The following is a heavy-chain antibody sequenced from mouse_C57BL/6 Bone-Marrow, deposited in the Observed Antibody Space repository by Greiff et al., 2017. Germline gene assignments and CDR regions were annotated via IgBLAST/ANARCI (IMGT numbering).Heavy chain of an antibody. CDR3: ARARDGYYLAWFAY. J-gene: IGHJ3*01. Sequence: VQLQQPGAELVKPGASVKLSCKASGYTFTSYWMHWGKQRPGQGLEWIGMIHPNSGSTTYNEKFKSKATLTLDKSASTAYLQLSSLTSEDSAVYYCARARDGYYLAWFAYWGQGTLVTVSA. CDR2: IHPNSGST. V-gene: IGHV1-64*01. D-gene: IGHD2-3*01. CDR1: GYTFTSYW.